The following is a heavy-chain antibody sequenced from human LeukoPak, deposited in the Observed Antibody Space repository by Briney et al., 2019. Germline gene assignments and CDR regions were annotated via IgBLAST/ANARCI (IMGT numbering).Heavy chain of an antibody. CDR1: GFTFSSYS. V-gene: IGHV3-21*01. J-gene: IGHJ3*02. Sequence: PGGSLRLSCAASGFTFSSYSMNWVRQAPGKGLEWVSSISSSSSYIYYADSVKGRFTISRDNAKNSLYLQMNSLRAEDTAVYYCARVSVLVGTKDDAFDIWGQGTMVTVSS. CDR3: ARVSVLVGTKDDAFDI. D-gene: IGHD1-26*01. CDR2: ISSSSSYI.